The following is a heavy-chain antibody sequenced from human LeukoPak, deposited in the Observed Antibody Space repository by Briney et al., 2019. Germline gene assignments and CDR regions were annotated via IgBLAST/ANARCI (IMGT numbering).Heavy chain of an antibody. D-gene: IGHD1-1*01. J-gene: IGHJ5*02. CDR2: INANSGGT. Sequence: SVKVSCKASGYTFIGYYMHWMRQAPGQGLEWMGWINANSGGTSYAQKFQGRVTMTRDTSISTVYMELTSLRSDDTAVYFCARDSTRNAFDPWGQGTLVTVSS. CDR3: ARDSTRNAFDP. CDR1: GYTFIGYY. V-gene: IGHV1-2*02.